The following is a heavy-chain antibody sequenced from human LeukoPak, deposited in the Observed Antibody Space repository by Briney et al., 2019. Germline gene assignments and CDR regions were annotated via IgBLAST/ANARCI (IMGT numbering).Heavy chain of an antibody. J-gene: IGHJ4*02. CDR3: AKDQGVRWPWAY. CDR1: EFTFSTYV. CDR2: ISGSGGST. D-gene: IGHD5-24*01. V-gene: IGHV3-23*01. Sequence: GGSLRLSCAASEFTFSTYVMSWVRQAPGEGLEWVSAISGSGGSTYYADSVKGRFTISRDNSKNTLYLQMNSLRAEDTAVYYCAKDQGVRWPWAYWGQGTLVTVSS.